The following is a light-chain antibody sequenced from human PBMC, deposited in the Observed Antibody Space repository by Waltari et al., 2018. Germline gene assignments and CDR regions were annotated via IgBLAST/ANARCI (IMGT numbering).Light chain of an antibody. CDR3: QQYESSVLYT. Sequence: VLTQSPGTLSLSPGERATLSCRASQGLTKRYLACYQQKPGQAPRLLIDGASSRAAGIPDGFSGSGSGTDFTLTISSLEPEDFAVYYCQQYESSVLYTFGQGTKLEIK. V-gene: IGKV3-20*01. CDR2: GAS. CDR1: QGLTKRY. J-gene: IGKJ2*01.